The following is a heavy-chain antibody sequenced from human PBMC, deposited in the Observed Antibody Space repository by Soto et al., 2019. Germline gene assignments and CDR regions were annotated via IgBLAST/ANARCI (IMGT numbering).Heavy chain of an antibody. CDR1: GGSISSGGYD. V-gene: IGHV4-31*03. CDR2: IYYSGST. D-gene: IGHD2-8*02. J-gene: IGHJ6*03. Sequence: TLSLTCTVSGGSISSGGYDWSWIRQHPGKGLEWIGYIYYSGSTYYNPSLKSRVTISVDTSKNQFSLKLSSVTAADTAVYYCARVLGKPDYYYYYYMDVWGKGTTVTVSS. CDR3: ARVLGKPDYYYYYYMDV.